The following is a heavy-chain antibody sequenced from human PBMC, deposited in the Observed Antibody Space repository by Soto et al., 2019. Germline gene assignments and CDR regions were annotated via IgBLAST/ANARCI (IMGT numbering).Heavy chain of an antibody. CDR3: ATYRKFFPI. D-gene: IGHD3-3*01. Sequence: PSETLSLTCAVSGGYISGGYYSWIWIRQPPGKGLEWIGFIYNSGSTYYNSSLKSRVTISVDRSKNHFFLNLTSVTAADTAVYYCATYRKFFPIWGQGKKVTV. J-gene: IGHJ3*02. CDR2: IYNSGST. CDR1: GGYISGGYYS. V-gene: IGHV4-30-2*01.